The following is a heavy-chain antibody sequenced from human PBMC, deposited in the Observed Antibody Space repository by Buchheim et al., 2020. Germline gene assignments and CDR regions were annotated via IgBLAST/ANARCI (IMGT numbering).Heavy chain of an antibody. CDR2: IYWDDDK. V-gene: IGHV2-5*02. CDR1: GFSLSTGGVG. D-gene: IGHD6-19*01. CDR3: AHRGLSAGYSSGWDGGYFDA. Sequence: QITLKESGPTLVKSTQTLTLTCTFSGFSLSTGGVGVGWIRQSPGKALELLALIYWDDDKRYSPSLRSRLTIIKDTSNNHVVLIMTNMDPVDTATYYCAHRGLSAGYSSGWDGGYFDAWGQGTL. J-gene: IGHJ4*02.